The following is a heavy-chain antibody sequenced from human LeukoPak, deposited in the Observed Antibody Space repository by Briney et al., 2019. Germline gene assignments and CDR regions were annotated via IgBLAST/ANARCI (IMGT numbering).Heavy chain of an antibody. CDR1: GGSISNYY. V-gene: IGHV4-59*08. Sequence: SETLSLTCTVSGGSISNYYWSWIRQPPGKGLEWIGSIYHSGSTYYNPSLKSRVTISVDTSKNQFSLKLSSVTAADTAVYYCARFRRDYYDSSGYYLGAFDIWGQGTMVTVSS. J-gene: IGHJ3*02. D-gene: IGHD3-22*01. CDR3: ARFRRDYYDSSGYYLGAFDI. CDR2: IYHSGST.